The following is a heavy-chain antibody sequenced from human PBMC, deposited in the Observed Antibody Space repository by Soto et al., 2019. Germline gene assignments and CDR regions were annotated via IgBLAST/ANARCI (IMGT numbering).Heavy chain of an antibody. Sequence: VKVSCKASGGTFSSYAISWVLQAPVQWLEWMGGIIPIFGTANYAQKFQGRVTITADKSTSTAYMELSSLRSEDTAVYYCARDDPMVRGVIMEYYYGMDVWGQGTTVTVSS. CDR2: IIPIFGTA. CDR1: GGTFSSYA. V-gene: IGHV1-69*06. J-gene: IGHJ6*02. D-gene: IGHD3-10*01. CDR3: ARDDPMVRGVIMEYYYGMDV.